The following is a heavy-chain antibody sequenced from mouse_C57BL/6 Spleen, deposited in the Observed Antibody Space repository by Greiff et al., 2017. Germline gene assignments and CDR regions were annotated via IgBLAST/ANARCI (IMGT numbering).Heavy chain of an antibody. D-gene: IGHD3-3*01. V-gene: IGHV1-82*01. CDR2: IYPGDGDT. J-gene: IGHJ2*01. CDR1: GYAFSSSW. Sequence: QVQLKQSGPELVKPGASVKISCKASGYAFSSSWMNWVKQRPGKGLEWIGRIYPGDGDTNYNGKFKGKATLTADKSSSTAYMQLSSLTSEDSAVYFCARGRRDGGYYFDYWGQGTTLTVSS. CDR3: ARGRRDGGYYFDY.